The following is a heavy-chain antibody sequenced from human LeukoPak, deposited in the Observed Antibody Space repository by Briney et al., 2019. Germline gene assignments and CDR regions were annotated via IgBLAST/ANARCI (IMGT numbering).Heavy chain of an antibody. CDR1: GYSFFRYW. D-gene: IGHD4-17*01. Sequence: GESLKISCQASGYSFFRYWIGWVRQMPGKGLEWMGIIYPGDSDTRYNPSFQGQVTISADRSVSTVYLQWSSLKASDTAMYYCARQNDYANNFRRLDPLNLWGQGTMVTVSS. CDR2: IYPGDSDT. J-gene: IGHJ3*01. V-gene: IGHV5-51*01. CDR3: ARQNDYANNFRRLDPLNL.